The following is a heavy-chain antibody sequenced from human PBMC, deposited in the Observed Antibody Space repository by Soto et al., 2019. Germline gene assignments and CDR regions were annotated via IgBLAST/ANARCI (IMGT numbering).Heavy chain of an antibody. CDR3: ARGDYFDRRFDY. J-gene: IGHJ4*02. Sequence: PGGSLRLSCAASGFTFSSFAMSWVRQAPGKGLDWVSAISGSGGSTYSADSVKGRFTVFRDNAKSSLYLQMNSVRVEDTAVYYCARGDYFDRRFDYWGQGALVTVSS. D-gene: IGHD3-22*01. CDR1: GFTFSSFA. CDR2: ISGSGGST. V-gene: IGHV3-23*01.